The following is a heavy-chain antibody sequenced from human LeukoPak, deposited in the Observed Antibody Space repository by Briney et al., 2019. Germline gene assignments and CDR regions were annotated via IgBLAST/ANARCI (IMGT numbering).Heavy chain of an antibody. J-gene: IGHJ4*02. Sequence: GGSLRHSCAASGFTFSSYAMSWVRQAPGKGLEWVSAISGSGGSTYYAASVKGRFTISRDNSKNTLYLQMNSLRAEDTAVYYCAKDSPPHYYYDSSGYYYFDYWGQGTLVTVSS. CDR1: GFTFSSYA. D-gene: IGHD3-22*01. V-gene: IGHV3-23*01. CDR2: ISGSGGST. CDR3: AKDSPPHYYYDSSGYYYFDY.